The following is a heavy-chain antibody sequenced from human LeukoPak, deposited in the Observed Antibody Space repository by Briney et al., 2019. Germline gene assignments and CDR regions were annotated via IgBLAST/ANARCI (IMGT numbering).Heavy chain of an antibody. CDR2: IYYSGST. D-gene: IGHD2-2*01. CDR1: GGSISSSSYY. Sequence: SETLSLTCTVSGGSISSSSYYWGWLRQPPGKGLEWIGSIYYSGSTYYNPSLKTRVTITVGTSKNQCSLKLSSVTAADTAVYYCATYIAVVPAASIRFDPWGQGTLVTVSS. CDR3: ATYIAVVPAASIRFDP. J-gene: IGHJ5*02. V-gene: IGHV4-39*01.